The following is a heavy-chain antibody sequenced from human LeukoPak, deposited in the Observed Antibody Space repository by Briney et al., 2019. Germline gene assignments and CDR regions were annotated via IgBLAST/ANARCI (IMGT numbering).Heavy chain of an antibody. J-gene: IGHJ4*02. CDR3: ARSTTLWFGELSGN. V-gene: IGHV7-4-1*02. CDR2: INTNTGNP. Sequence: ASVKVSCKASGYTFTSYAMNWVRQAPGQGLEWMGWINTNTGNPTYAQGFAGRFVFSLDTSVCTAYLQISSLKAEDTAVYYCARSTTLWFGELSGNWGQGTLVTVSS. D-gene: IGHD3-10*01. CDR1: GYTFTSYA.